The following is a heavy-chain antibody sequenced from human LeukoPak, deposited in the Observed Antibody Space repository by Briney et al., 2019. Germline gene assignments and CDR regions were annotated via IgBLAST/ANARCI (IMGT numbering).Heavy chain of an antibody. CDR1: GFTFTSSA. V-gene: IGHV1-58*02. D-gene: IGHD2-15*01. J-gene: IGHJ6*02. Sequence: ASVKVSCKASGFTFTSSAMQWVRQARGQRLEWIGWIVVGSGNTNYAQKFQERVTITRDMSTSTAYMELSSLRSEDTAVYYCAADRLTRNGYCSGGSCYESSYYYYGMDVWGQGTTVTVSS. CDR3: AADRLTRNGYCSGGSCYESSYYYYGMDV. CDR2: IVVGSGNT.